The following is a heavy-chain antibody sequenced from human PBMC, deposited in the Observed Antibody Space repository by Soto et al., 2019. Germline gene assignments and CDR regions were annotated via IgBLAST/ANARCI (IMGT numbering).Heavy chain of an antibody. CDR2: ISGSGGST. V-gene: IGHV3-23*01. CDR1: GFTFSSYA. Sequence: GGSLRLSCAASGFTFSSYAMSWVRQAPGKGLEWVSAISGSGGSTYYADSVKGRFTISRDNSKNTLYLQMNSLRAEDTAVYYCAKRGYCSGGSCHRGSSMLHPRGAFDIWGQGTMVTVSS. J-gene: IGHJ3*02. CDR3: AKRGYCSGGSCHRGSSMLHPRGAFDI. D-gene: IGHD2-15*01.